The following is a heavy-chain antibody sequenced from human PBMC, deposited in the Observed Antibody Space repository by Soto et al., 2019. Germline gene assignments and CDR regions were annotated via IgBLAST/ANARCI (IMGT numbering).Heavy chain of an antibody. V-gene: IGHV4-30-4*01. J-gene: IGHJ5*02. CDR3: ARARLQNWFDP. CDR1: GGSTSSGDYY. D-gene: IGHD4-4*01. CDR2: IYYSGST. Sequence: SETLSLTCTVSGGSTSSGDYYWSWIRQPPGKGLEWIGYIYYSGSTYYNPSLKSRVTISVDTSKNQFSLKLSSVTAADTAVYYCARARLQNWFDPWGQGTLVTVSS.